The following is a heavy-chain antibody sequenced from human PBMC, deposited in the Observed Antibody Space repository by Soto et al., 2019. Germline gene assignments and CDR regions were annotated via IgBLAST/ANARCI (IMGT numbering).Heavy chain of an antibody. V-gene: IGHV3-48*01. CDR3: ARQYCSSTSCYFDY. D-gene: IGHD2-2*01. Sequence: RTLTLCSESSGFTISSDSMTLVRHAPGKGLEWVSYISSSSSTIYYADSVKGRFTISRDNAKNSLYLQMNSLRAEDTAVYYCARQYCSSTSCYFDYWGQGT. CDR1: GFTISSDS. CDR2: ISSSSSTI. J-gene: IGHJ4*02.